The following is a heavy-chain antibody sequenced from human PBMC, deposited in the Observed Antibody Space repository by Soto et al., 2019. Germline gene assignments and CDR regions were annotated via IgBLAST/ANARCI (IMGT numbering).Heavy chain of an antibody. CDR1: GFTFDDYA. CDR3: AKDITGAAVAGVNWFDP. CDR2: ISWNSGSI. V-gene: IGHV3-9*01. D-gene: IGHD6-19*01. J-gene: IGHJ5*02. Sequence: EVQLVESGGGLVQPGRSLRLSCAASGFTFDDYAMHWVRQTPGKGLEWVSGISWNSGSIGYADSVKGRFTISRDNAKNSLYLQMNSLRAEDTALYYCAKDITGAAVAGVNWFDPWGQGTLVTVSS.